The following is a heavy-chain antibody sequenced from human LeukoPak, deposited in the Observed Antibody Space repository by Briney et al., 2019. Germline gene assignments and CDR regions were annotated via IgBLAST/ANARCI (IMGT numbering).Heavy chain of an antibody. CDR2: IYYSGST. V-gene: IGHV4-59*01. CDR3: ARVVVAATFWFDP. D-gene: IGHD2-15*01. Sequence: PSEALSLTCTVSGVSISSYYWSWIRQPPGKGLEWIGYIYYSGSTNYNPSLKSRVTISVDTSKNQFSLKLSSVTAADTAVYYCARVVVAATFWFDPWGQGTLVTVSS. J-gene: IGHJ5*02. CDR1: GVSISSYY.